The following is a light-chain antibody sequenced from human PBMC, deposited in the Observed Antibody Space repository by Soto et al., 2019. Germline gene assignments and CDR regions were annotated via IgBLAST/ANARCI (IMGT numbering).Light chain of an antibody. J-gene: IGLJ7*01. CDR3: QTWGTGPAV. V-gene: IGLV4-69*01. Sequence: QPVLTQSPSASASLGASVKLTCTLSSGHSSYAIAWHQQQTEKGPRYLMKLKSDGSHSKGDGIPDRFSGSSSGAERYLTISSLQSEDEADYYCQTWGTGPAVFGGGTQLTVL. CDR2: LKSDGSH. CDR1: SGHSSYA.